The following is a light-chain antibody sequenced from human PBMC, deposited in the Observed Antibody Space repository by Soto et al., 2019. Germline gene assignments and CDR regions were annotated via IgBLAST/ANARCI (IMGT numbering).Light chain of an antibody. Sequence: QAVLTQPASVSGSPGQSITISCTGTSSDVGSYNLVSWYQQYPGKAPKLLIYEGSKRPSGVSDRFSGSKSGNTASLTISGLQTEDEADYYCCSYATNTYVFGTGTKVTVL. V-gene: IGLV2-23*01. J-gene: IGLJ1*01. CDR2: EGS. CDR3: CSYATNTYV. CDR1: SSDVGSYNL.